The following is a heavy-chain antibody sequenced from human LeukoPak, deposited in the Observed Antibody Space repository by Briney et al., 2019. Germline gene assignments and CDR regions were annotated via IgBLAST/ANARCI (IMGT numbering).Heavy chain of an antibody. CDR1: GGTFSSYA. V-gene: IGHV1-69*05. J-gene: IGHJ6*03. D-gene: IGHD3-22*01. CDR3: ARGNLSDSSGYYYPYYYYYMDV. Sequence: SVKVSXKASGGTFSSYAISWVRQAPGQGLEWMGKIIPIFGTANYAQKFQGRVTITTDESTSTAYMELSSLRSEDTAVYYCARGNLSDSSGYYYPYYYYYMDVWGKGTTVTVSS. CDR2: IIPIFGTA.